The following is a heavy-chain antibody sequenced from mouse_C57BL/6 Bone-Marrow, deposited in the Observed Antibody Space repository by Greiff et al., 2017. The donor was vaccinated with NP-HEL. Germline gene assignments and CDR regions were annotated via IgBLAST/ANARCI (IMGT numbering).Heavy chain of an antibody. CDR2: IYPRSGNT. Sequence: QVQLQQSGAELARPGASVKLSCKASGYTFTSYGISWVKQRTGQGLEWIGEIYPRSGNTYYNEKFKGKATLTADKSSSTAYMELRSLTSEDSAVYFCARLRGYDVYWYCDVWGTGTTVTVSS. CDR3: ARLRGYDVYWYCDV. D-gene: IGHD2-2*01. J-gene: IGHJ1*03. V-gene: IGHV1-81*01. CDR1: GYTFTSYG.